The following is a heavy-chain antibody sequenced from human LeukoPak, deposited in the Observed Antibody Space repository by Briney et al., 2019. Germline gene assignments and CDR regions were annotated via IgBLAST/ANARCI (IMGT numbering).Heavy chain of an antibody. V-gene: IGHV3-23*01. CDR1: GFTFSSYA. CDR3: ARPIAVAGYSDY. D-gene: IGHD6-19*01. J-gene: IGHJ4*02. Sequence: GGSLRLSCAASGFTFSSYAMSWVRQAPGKGLEWVSAISGSGGSTYYADSVKGRFTISRDNSKSTLYLQMNSLRAEDTAVYYCARPIAVAGYSDYWGQGTLVTVSS. CDR2: ISGSGGST.